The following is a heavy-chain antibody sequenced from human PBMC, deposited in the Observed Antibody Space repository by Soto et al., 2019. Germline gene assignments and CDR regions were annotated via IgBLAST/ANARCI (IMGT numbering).Heavy chain of an antibody. V-gene: IGHV4-39*01. CDR3: ARVHGDHYGDYYMDV. J-gene: IGHJ6*03. CDR1: GGSISSSSYY. D-gene: IGHD4-17*01. CDR2: IYYSGST. Sequence: SETLSLTCTVSGGSISSSSYYWGWIRQPPGKGLEWIGSIYYSGSTYYNPSLKSRVTISVDTSKNQFSLKLSSVTAADTTVYYCARVHGDHYGDYYMDVWGKGTTVTVSS.